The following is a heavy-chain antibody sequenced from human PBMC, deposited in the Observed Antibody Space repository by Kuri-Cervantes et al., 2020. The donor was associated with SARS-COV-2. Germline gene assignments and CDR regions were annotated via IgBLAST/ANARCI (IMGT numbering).Heavy chain of an antibody. CDR1: GLTFSSYA. J-gene: IGHJ6*02. CDR2: ISGSGGST. CDR3: AKGYCSGGSCYSMNYYYYGMDV. Sequence: GESLKISCAASGLTFSSYAMSWVRQAPGKGLEWVSAISGSGGSTYYADSVKGRFTISRDNSKNTLYLQMNSLRAEDTAVYYCAKGYCSGGSCYSMNYYYYGMDVWGQGTTVTVSS. V-gene: IGHV3-23*01. D-gene: IGHD2-15*01.